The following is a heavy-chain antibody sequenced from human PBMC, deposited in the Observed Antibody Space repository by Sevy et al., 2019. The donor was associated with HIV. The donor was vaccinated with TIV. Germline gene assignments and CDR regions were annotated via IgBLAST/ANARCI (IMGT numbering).Heavy chain of an antibody. CDR1: GFSFNDHA. CDR2: VSWNSRNI. J-gene: IGHJ6*02. D-gene: IGHD2-21*01. CDR3: AKDINRGCDGVNCYPYYYYFYGLDV. Sequence: GGSLRLSCAASGFSFNDHAMHWVRQVPGKGLEWVSGVSWNSRNIGYGDSVKGRFTISRDNANHFLYLEMNSLGPGDTAFYYCAKDINRGCDGVNCYPYYYYFYGLDVWGQGTTVTVSS. V-gene: IGHV3-9*01.